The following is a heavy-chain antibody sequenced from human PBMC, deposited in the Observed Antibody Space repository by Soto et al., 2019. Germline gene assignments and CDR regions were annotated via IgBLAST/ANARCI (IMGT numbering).Heavy chain of an antibody. J-gene: IGHJ4*02. Sequence: PGESLKISCKGSGYSFTSYWISWVRQMPGKGLEWMGRIDPSDSYTNYSPSFQGHVTISADKSISTAYLQWSSLKASDTAMYYCARHGIGMIVGAWGLGYWGQGTLVTVS. V-gene: IGHV5-10-1*01. CDR2: IDPSDSYT. CDR3: ARHGIGMIVGAWGLGY. D-gene: IGHD1-26*01. CDR1: GYSFTSYW.